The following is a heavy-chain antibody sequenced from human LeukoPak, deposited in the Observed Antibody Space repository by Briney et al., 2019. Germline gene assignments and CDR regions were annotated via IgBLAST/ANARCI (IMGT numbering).Heavy chain of an antibody. CDR2: IKQDGSEK. D-gene: IGHD3-10*01. CDR3: ARDRFSGSGSVFDY. CDR1: GFTFSSYW. V-gene: IGHV3-7*01. Sequence: GGSLRLSCAASGFTFSSYWMSWVRQAPGKGLEWVANIKQDGSEKYYVDSVKGRFTISRDNAKNSLYLQMNSLRAEDTAVYYCARDRFSGSGSVFDYWGQGTLVTVSS. J-gene: IGHJ4*02.